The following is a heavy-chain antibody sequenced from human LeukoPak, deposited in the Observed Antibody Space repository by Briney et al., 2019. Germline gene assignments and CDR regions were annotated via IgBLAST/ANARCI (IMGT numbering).Heavy chain of an antibody. Sequence: GGSLRLSCAASGFTFSSYSMNWVRQAPGKGLEWVSSISSSSSYIYYADSVKGRFTISRDNAKNSLYLQMNSLRAEDTAVYYCARGVRRLWFGEPTGAFDIWGQGTMVTVSS. CDR2: ISSSSSYI. D-gene: IGHD3-10*01. V-gene: IGHV3-21*01. CDR1: GFTFSSYS. J-gene: IGHJ3*02. CDR3: ARGVRRLWFGEPTGAFDI.